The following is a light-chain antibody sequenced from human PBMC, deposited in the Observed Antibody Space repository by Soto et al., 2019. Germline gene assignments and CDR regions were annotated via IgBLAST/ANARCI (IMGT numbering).Light chain of an antibody. Sequence: QSVLTQPPSVSAAPGQKVTISCSGGSSNIGKNLVSWYQKFPGTAPKLLIYDSNKRPSGIPDRFSGSESDTSATLGITGLQTGDEADNYCVSWDSSLYAVVFGGGTKLTVL. V-gene: IGLV1-51*01. CDR2: DSN. J-gene: IGLJ3*02. CDR1: SSNIGKNL. CDR3: VSWDSSLYAVV.